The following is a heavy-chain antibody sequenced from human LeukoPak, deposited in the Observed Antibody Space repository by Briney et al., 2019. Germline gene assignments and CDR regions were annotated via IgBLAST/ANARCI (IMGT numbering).Heavy chain of an antibody. J-gene: IGHJ3*02. Sequence: VASVKVSCKASGGTFSRYTISWVRQAPGQGLEWMGWINPNSGGTNYAQKFQGSVTMTRDTSISTAYMELSRLRSDDTAVYYCARVLVGAYDAFDIWGQGTMVTVSS. CDR3: ARVLVGAYDAFDI. D-gene: IGHD1-26*01. CDR1: GGTFSRYT. CDR2: INPNSGGT. V-gene: IGHV1-2*02.